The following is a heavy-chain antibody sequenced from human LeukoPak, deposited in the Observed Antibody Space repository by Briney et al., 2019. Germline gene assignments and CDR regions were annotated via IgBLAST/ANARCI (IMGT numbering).Heavy chain of an antibody. CDR1: GGSISSSSYY. J-gene: IGHJ5*02. V-gene: IGHV4-39*07. D-gene: IGHD2-21*02. CDR2: IYYSGST. Sequence: SETLSLTCTVSGGSISSSSYYWGWIRQPPGKGLEWIGSIYYSGSTYYNPSLKSRVTISVDTSKNQFSLKLSSVTAADTAVYYCARQHIVVVTASESWFDPWGQGTLVTVSS. CDR3: ARQHIVVVTASESWFDP.